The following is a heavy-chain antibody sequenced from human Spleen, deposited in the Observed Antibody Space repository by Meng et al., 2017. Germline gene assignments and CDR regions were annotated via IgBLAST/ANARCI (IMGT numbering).Heavy chain of an antibody. J-gene: IGHJ4*02. D-gene: IGHD6-19*01. Sequence: QGPLQQSGPGLVKPSGTLSLTCVVSGGSISSIDWWSWVRQPPGKGLEWIGEIYHGGDTNYNPSLKSRVTIAIDKSKNQFSLKLSSVTAADTAVYYCASWIYSCGWQWGQGALVTVSS. CDR1: GGSISSIDW. CDR3: ASWIYSCGWQ. CDR2: IYHGGDT. V-gene: IGHV4/OR15-8*02.